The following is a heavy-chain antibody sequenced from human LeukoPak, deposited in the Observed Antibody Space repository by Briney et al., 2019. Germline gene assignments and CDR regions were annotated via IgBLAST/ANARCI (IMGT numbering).Heavy chain of an antibody. V-gene: IGHV3-23*01. CDR3: AKPKRNSGSYRGFDY. D-gene: IGHD1-26*01. Sequence: GGSLRLSCAASGFTFSNAWMSWVRQAPGKGLEWVSAISGSGGSTYYADSVKGRFTISRDNSKNTLYLQMNSLRAEDTAVYYCAKPKRNSGSYRGFDYWGQGTLVTVSS. CDR1: GFTFSNAW. J-gene: IGHJ4*02. CDR2: ISGSGGST.